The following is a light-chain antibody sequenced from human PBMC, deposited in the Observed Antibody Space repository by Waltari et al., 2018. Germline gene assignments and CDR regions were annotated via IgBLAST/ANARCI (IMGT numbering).Light chain of an antibody. CDR1: SSNIGSTT. V-gene: IGLV1-44*01. Sequence: QSVLTQPPSASGTPGQRVTISCFGSSSNIGSTTVNWYQQVPGPAPKLLIYINNQRPSGVPDRFSGSKSGTSASLAISGLQSEDEADYSCAAWDDSLNAWVFGGGTKLTVL. CDR3: AAWDDSLNAWV. CDR2: INN. J-gene: IGLJ3*02.